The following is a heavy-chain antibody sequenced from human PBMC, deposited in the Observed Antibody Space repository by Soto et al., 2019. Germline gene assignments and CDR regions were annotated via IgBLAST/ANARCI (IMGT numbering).Heavy chain of an antibody. CDR3: VREAPRRILRYFDWTTYYFDY. CDR1: GYTFTSYY. Sequence: QVQLVQSGAEVKKPGASVKVSCKASGYTFTSYYMHWVRQAPGQGLEWMGIINPSGGSTSYAQKFQGRVTMTRDTSTSTVYMELSSLRSEDTAVYYCVREAPRRILRYFDWTTYYFDYWGQGTLVTVSS. J-gene: IGHJ4*02. V-gene: IGHV1-46*01. CDR2: INPSGGST. D-gene: IGHD3-9*01.